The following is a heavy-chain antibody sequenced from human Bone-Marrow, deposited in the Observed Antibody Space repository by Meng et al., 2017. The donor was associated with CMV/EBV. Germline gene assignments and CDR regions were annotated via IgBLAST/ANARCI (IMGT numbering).Heavy chain of an antibody. J-gene: IGHJ5*02. CDR3: ARDREYCSSTSCYFTPNGFDP. Sequence: SLKISCAASGFTLSSYAMHWVRQAPGKGLEWLAVISYDGSNKYYADSVKGRFTISRDNSKNTLYLQMNSLRAEDTAVYYCARDREYCSSTSCYFTPNGFDPWGQGTLVTVSS. CDR2: ISYDGSNK. D-gene: IGHD2-2*01. V-gene: IGHV3-30*04. CDR1: GFTLSSYA.